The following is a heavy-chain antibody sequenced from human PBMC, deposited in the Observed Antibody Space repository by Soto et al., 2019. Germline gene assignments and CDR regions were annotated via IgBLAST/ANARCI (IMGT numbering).Heavy chain of an antibody. CDR2: INPGNGNA. Sequence: ASVKVSCKASGYTFTRYTIHWVRQAPGQGLEWMGWINPGNGNAKYSHKFLGRVTITRDISASTAYMELSSLTSEDTAVFYCSVSRDSTGYYSDYWGRGTLVTVS. CDR3: SVSRDSTGYYSDY. J-gene: IGHJ4*02. CDR1: GYTFTRYT. D-gene: IGHD3-22*01. V-gene: IGHV1-3*01.